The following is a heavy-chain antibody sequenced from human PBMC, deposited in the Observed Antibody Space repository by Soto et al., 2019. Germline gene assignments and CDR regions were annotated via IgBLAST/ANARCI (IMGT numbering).Heavy chain of an antibody. Sequence: ASVKVSCKASGYTFTSYGISWVRQAPGQGLEWMGWISAYNGNTNYAQKLQGRVTMTTDTSTSTAYMELRSLRSDDTAVYYCASLPTGLPECWSDPWGQGTLVTVSS. V-gene: IGHV1-18*01. CDR2: ISAYNGNT. J-gene: IGHJ5*02. D-gene: IGHD4-17*01. CDR3: ASLPTGLPECWSDP. CDR1: GYTFTSYG.